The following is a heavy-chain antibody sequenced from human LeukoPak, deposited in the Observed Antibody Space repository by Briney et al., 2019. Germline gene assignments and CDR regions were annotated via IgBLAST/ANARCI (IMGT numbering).Heavy chain of an antibody. CDR1: GFTVSSNY. CDR2: IYSGGST. Sequence: PGGSLRLSCAASGFTVSSNYMSWVRQAPGKGLEWVSVIYSGGSTYYADSVKGRFTISRDNSKNTLYLQMNSLRAEDTAVYYCARGQSYYYYYMDVWGKGTTVTVSS. CDR3: ARGQSYYYYYMDV. V-gene: IGHV3-53*01. J-gene: IGHJ6*03.